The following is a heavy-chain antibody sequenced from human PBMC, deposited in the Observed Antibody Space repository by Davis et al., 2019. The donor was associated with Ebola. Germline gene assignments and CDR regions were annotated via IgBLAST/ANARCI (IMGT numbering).Heavy chain of an antibody. CDR3: AKDREGYCSGGSCYSYYDY. Sequence: GESLKISCAASGFTFSSYAMSWVRQAPGKGLEWVSAISGSGGSTYYADSVKGRFTISRDNSKNTLYLQMNSLRAEDTAVYYCAKDREGYCSGGSCYSYYDYWGQGTLVTVSS. D-gene: IGHD2-15*01. CDR1: GFTFSSYA. CDR2: ISGSGGST. V-gene: IGHV3-23*01. J-gene: IGHJ4*02.